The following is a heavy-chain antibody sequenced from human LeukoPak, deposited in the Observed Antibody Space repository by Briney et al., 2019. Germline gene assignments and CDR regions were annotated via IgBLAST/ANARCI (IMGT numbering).Heavy chain of an antibody. CDR3: AQQRGYGSGSLDY. D-gene: IGHD3-10*01. CDR2: IKQDGGEK. Sequence: GSLSLSCAASGFTFSIFWMTWVRQAPGKGLEWVANIKQDGGEKYYVDSVKGRFTISRYNAKNSLYLQMNSLRAEDTAVYYCAQQRGYGSGSLDYWGQGTLVTVSS. J-gene: IGHJ4*02. V-gene: IGHV3-7*01. CDR1: GFTFSIFW.